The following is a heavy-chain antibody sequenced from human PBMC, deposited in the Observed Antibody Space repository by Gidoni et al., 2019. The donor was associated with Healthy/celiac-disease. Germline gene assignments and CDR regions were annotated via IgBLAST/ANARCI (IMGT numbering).Heavy chain of an antibody. CDR3: ARDGALNYFDY. CDR2: ISYDGNNK. CDR1: GFTFSNSA. J-gene: IGHJ4*02. V-gene: IGHV3-30-3*01. Sequence: QVQLVDSVGGVVQPGWSVRLSCAASGFTFSNSAVHWVRQAPGKGLEWVAVISYDGNNKYYADSVKGRFTFSRDNSKNTLYLQMNNRRAEDTAVYYCARDGALNYFDYWGQGTLVTVSS. D-gene: IGHD3-16*01.